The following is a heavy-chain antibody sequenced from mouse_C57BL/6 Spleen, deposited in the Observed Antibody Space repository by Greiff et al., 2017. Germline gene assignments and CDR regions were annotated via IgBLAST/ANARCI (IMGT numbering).Heavy chain of an antibody. D-gene: IGHD1-1*01. Sequence: EVQLQQSGPELVKPGASVKISCKASGYSFTGYYMNWVKQSPEKSLEWIGEINHSTGGTTYNQKFKAKATLTVDKSSSTAYMQLKSLTSEDSAVYYCARAGYYGSYAMDYWGQGTSVTVSS. V-gene: IGHV1-42*01. CDR3: ARAGYYGSYAMDY. CDR1: GYSFTGYY. J-gene: IGHJ4*01. CDR2: INHSTGGT.